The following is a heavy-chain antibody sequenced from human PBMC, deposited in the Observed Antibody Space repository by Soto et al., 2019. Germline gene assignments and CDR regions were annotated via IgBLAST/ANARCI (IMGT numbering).Heavy chain of an antibody. Sequence: QVQLVQSGAEVKKPGASVKVSCKASGYTFTSYGISWVRQAPGQGLEWMGWISAYNGNTNYAQKLQGRVTMTTDTSTSTAYMELRSLRSDDTAVYYCASRDYCSSTSCLSPSYMDVWGKGTTVTVSS. V-gene: IGHV1-18*01. D-gene: IGHD2-2*01. CDR1: GYTFTSYG. J-gene: IGHJ6*03. CDR2: ISAYNGNT. CDR3: ASRDYCSSTSCLSPSYMDV.